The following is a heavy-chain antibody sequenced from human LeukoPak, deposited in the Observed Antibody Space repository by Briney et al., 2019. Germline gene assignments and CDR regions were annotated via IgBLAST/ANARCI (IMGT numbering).Heavy chain of an antibody. CDR3: ARRGYSYGNLPYYYMDV. D-gene: IGHD5-18*01. V-gene: IGHV4-61*02. CDR1: GDSISSSSYY. Sequence: SETLSLTCTDSGDSISSSSYYWSWIRQPAGKGLEWIGRIYAGGNTNYNPSLKSRITISVDTSKNQFSLKLNSVTAADTAVYYCARRGYSYGNLPYYYMDVWGNANTVTVSS. CDR2: IYAGGNT. J-gene: IGHJ6*03.